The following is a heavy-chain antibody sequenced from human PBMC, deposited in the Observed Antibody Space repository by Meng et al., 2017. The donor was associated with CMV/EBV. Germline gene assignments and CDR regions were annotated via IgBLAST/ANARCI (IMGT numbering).Heavy chain of an antibody. CDR3: ARDHRGGGWSAYYYGMDV. J-gene: IGHJ6*02. CDR2: ISSSSIYI. Sequence: GESLKISCAASGFTFSSYSMNWVRQAPGKGLEWVSSISSSSIYIYYADSVKGRFTISRDNAKNSLYLPMNSLRAEDTAVYYCARDHRGGGWSAYYYGMDVWGQGTTVTVSS. D-gene: IGHD3-3*01. CDR1: GFTFSSYS. V-gene: IGHV3-21*01.